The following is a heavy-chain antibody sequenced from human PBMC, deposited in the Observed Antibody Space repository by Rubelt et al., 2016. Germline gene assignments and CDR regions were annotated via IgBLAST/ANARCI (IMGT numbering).Heavy chain of an antibody. J-gene: IGHJ4*02. Sequence: VRGLEWVAVISYDGSSKYYADSVKGRFTISRDNSKNTLYLQMNSLRAEDTAVYYCAKFYRATSYDSSGYSFDYWGQGTLVTVSS. CDR2: ISYDGSSK. CDR3: AKFYRATSYDSSGYSFDY. V-gene: IGHV3-30*18. D-gene: IGHD3-22*01.